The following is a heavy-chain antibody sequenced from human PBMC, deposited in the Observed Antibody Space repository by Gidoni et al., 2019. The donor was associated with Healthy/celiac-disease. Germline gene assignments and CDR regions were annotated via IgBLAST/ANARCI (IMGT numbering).Heavy chain of an antibody. CDR2: ISYDGSNK. CDR3: ARGSFYCSGGSCYSDYGELRNLDY. J-gene: IGHJ4*02. V-gene: IGHV3-30-3*01. Sequence: GESGGGVVQPGRSLRLSCAASGFTVSSYAMHWVRQAPGKGLEWVAVISYDGSNKYYADSVKGRFTISRDNSKNTLYLQMNSLRAEDTAVYYCARGSFYCSGGSCYSDYGELRNLDYWGQGTLVTVSS. D-gene: IGHD2-15*01. CDR1: GFTVSSYA.